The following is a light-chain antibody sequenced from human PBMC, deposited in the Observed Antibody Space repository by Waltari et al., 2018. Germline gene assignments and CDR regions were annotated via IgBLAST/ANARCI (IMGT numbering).Light chain of an antibody. Sequence: QTVVTQEPSLSVSPGGTVTLTCALSSGSASSSSYATWYQQTPGQPPRTLAYKGNSRSSGVPDRFSGTILGNKAALTITGAQADDESDYYCSIYMGSGIWVFGGGTKLTVL. J-gene: IGLJ3*02. CDR2: KGN. V-gene: IGLV8-61*01. CDR1: SGSASSSSY. CDR3: SIYMGSGIWV.